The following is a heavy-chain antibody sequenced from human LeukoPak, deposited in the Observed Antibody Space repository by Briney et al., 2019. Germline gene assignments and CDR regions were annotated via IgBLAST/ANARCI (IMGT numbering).Heavy chain of an antibody. D-gene: IGHD3-22*01. CDR3: ARVEGGPTITMIVVVPSAFDI. Sequence: SETLSLTCTVSGGSISSYYWGWIRQPPGKGLEWIGYIYYSGSTNYNPSLKSRVTISVDTSKNQFSLKLSSVTAADTAVYYCARVEGGPTITMIVVVPSAFDIWGQGTMVTVSS. V-gene: IGHV4-59*12. J-gene: IGHJ3*02. CDR1: GGSISSYY. CDR2: IYYSGST.